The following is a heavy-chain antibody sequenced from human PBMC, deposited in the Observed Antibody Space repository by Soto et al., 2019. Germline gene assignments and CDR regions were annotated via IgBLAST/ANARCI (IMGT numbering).Heavy chain of an antibody. V-gene: IGHV4-39*01. CDR1: GGSVSSCCNY. Sequence: QPQLQESGPGLVKPSETLSLTCTVSGGSVSSCCNYWGWVRQPPGKGLEWIGSIHNSGSTSYNPSLRSRVTISVDTPKNQFSLTLTSVTAADTAVYYGARGLSSPSATGIWGQGILVTVSS. CDR3: ARGLSSPSATGI. D-gene: IGHD6-6*01. CDR2: IHNSGST. J-gene: IGHJ4*02.